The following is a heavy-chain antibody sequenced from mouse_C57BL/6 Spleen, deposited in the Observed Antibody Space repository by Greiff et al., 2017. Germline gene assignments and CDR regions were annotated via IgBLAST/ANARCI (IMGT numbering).Heavy chain of an antibody. CDR2: IDPSDSYT. D-gene: IGHD1-1*01. V-gene: IGHV1-69*01. Sequence: QVQLQQPGAELVMPGASVKLSCKASGYTFTSYWMHWVKQRPGQGLEWIGEIDPSDSYTNYNQKFKGKSTLTVDKSSSTAYMQLSSLTSEESAVYYCAGGSSSWFAYWGQGTLVAVSA. CDR3: AGGSSSWFAY. J-gene: IGHJ3*01. CDR1: GYTFTSYW.